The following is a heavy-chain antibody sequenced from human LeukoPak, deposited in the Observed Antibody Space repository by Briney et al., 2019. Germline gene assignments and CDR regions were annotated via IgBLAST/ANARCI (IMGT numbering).Heavy chain of an antibody. V-gene: IGHV3-23*01. CDR1: GFTFSSYA. CDR2: ISDSGGST. CDR3: ARLGGDRYCTNGVCYYCDY. D-gene: IGHD2-8*01. J-gene: IGHJ4*02. Sequence: GGSLRLSCAASGFTFSSYAMSWVRQAPGKGLEWVSAISDSGGSTYYADSVKGRFTISRDNSKNTVSLQMNSLRAEDTAVYYCARLGGDRYCTNGVCYYCDYWGQGTLVTVSS.